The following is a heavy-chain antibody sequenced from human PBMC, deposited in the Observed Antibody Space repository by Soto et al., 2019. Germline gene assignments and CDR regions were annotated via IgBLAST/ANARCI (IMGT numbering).Heavy chain of an antibody. J-gene: IGHJ5*02. D-gene: IGHD5-18*01. V-gene: IGHV4-30-4*01. Sequence: QVQLQESGPGLVKPSQTLSLTCTVSGDSISSSNNYWSWIRQPPGGGLEWIGFISYSGTTSYSPSHQSRLXXXLXXSKNQFSLSLSSVTAADTAVYYCARGRGYSYGLDPWGQGTLVTVSS. CDR3: ARGRGYSYGLDP. CDR2: ISYSGTT. CDR1: GDSISSSNNY.